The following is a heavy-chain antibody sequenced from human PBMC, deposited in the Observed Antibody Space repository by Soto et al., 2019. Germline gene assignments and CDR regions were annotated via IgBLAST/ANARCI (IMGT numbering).Heavy chain of an antibody. D-gene: IGHD2-21*02. CDR3: ARDRAYCGGDCYFDY. V-gene: IGHV1-3*01. J-gene: IGHJ4*02. Sequence: ASVNVSCKASGYTFTSYAMHWVRQAPGQRLEWMGWINAGNGNTKYSQKFQGRVTITRDTSASTAYMELSSLRSEDTPVYYCARDRAYCGGDCYFDYWGQGTLVTVSS. CDR1: GYTFTSYA. CDR2: INAGNGNT.